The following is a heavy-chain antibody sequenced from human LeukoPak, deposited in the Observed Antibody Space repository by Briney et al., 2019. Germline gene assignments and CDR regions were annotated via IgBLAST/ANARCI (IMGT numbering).Heavy chain of an antibody. CDR2: IIPIIGTA. V-gene: IGHV1-69*13. Sequence: SVKVSCKASGGTFSSYAISWVRQAPGQGLEWMGGIIPIIGTANYAQEFQGRVTITADESTSTAYMELSSLRSEDTAVYYCARLEITTVTTSDYWGQGTLVTVSS. CDR1: GGTFSSYA. D-gene: IGHD4-17*01. CDR3: ARLEITTVTTSDY. J-gene: IGHJ4*02.